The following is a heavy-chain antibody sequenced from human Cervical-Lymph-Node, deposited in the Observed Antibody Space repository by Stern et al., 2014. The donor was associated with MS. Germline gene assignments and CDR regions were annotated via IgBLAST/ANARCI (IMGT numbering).Heavy chain of an antibody. D-gene: IGHD1-26*01. V-gene: IGHV4-39*01. CDR1: GGSISSSSYY. Sequence: QVQLQESGPGLVKPSETLSLTCTVSGGSISSSSYYWGWIRQPPGKGLEWIGSIYYSGSTYYNPSLKSRVTISVATSKNQFPLKLSSVTAADTAVYYCARHDSLSESEWELPDYWGQGTLVTVSS. J-gene: IGHJ4*02. CDR3: ARHDSLSESEWELPDY. CDR2: IYYSGST.